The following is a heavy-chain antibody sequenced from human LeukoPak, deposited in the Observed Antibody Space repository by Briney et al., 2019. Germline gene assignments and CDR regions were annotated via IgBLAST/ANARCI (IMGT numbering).Heavy chain of an antibody. J-gene: IGHJ4*02. V-gene: IGHV3-43*02. CDR3: AKDYY. CDR1: GFTFDDYA. CDR2: IRADGITT. Sequence: PGGSLRLSCAASGFTFDDYAMHWVRQAPGKGLEWVSLIRADGITTYYADSVKGRFTISRDSSKNSLYLQMNSLRTEDSALYHCAKDYYWGQGTPVTVSS.